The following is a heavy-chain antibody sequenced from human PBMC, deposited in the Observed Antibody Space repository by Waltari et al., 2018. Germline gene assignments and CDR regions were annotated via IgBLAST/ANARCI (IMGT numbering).Heavy chain of an antibody. CDR2: IIPIFGTA. CDR1: GGTFSSYA. V-gene: IGHV1-69*13. CDR3: VLTKAAAGTYAFDI. Sequence: QVQLVQSGAEVKKHGSSVKVSCKAAGGTFSSYAISWVRQAPGQGLEWMGGIIPIFGTANYAQKFQGRVTITADESTSTAYMELSSLRSEDTAVYYCVLTKAAAGTYAFDIWGQGTMVTVSS. J-gene: IGHJ3*02. D-gene: IGHD6-13*01.